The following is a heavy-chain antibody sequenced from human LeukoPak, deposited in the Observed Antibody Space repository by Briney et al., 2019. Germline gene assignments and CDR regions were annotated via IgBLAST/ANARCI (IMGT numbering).Heavy chain of an antibody. V-gene: IGHV3-21*01. CDR3: ARDMSEYYNSSGYRVF. J-gene: IGHJ4*02. Sequence: GGSLRLSCAASGFTFSSYSMNWVRQAPGKGLEWVSSISGSSSYIYYADSVKGRFTISRDNAKKSLYLQMNSLRAEDTAVYYCARDMSEYYNSSGYRVFWGQGTPVTVSS. CDR2: ISGSSSYI. D-gene: IGHD3-22*01. CDR1: GFTFSSYS.